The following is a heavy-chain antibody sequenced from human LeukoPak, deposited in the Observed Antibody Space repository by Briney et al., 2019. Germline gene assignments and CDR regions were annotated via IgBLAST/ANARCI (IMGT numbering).Heavy chain of an antibody. D-gene: IGHD3-10*01. CDR1: GYTFTGYY. CDR3: ARGGITMVRGVMGNWFDP. CDR2: INPNSGGT. J-gene: IGHJ5*02. Sequence: ASVKVSCKASGYTFTGYYMRWVRQAPGQGLEWMGWINPNSGGTNYAQKFQGRVTMTRDTSISTAYMELSRLRSDDTAVYYCARGGITMVRGVMGNWFDPWGQGTLVTVSS. V-gene: IGHV1-2*02.